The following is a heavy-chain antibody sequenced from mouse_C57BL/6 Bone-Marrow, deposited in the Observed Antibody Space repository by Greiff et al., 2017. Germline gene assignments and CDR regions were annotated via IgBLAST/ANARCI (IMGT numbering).Heavy chain of an antibody. CDR1: GFTFSSYA. J-gene: IGHJ2*01. V-gene: IGHV5-4*01. CDR3: ARVVYYYGSSFDY. Sequence: EVHLVESGGGLVKPGGSLKLSCAASGFTFSSYAMSWVRQTPEKRLEWVATISDGGSYTYYPDNVKGRFTISRDNAKNNLYLQMSHLKSEDTAMYYCARVVYYYGSSFDYWGQGTTLTVSS. D-gene: IGHD1-1*01. CDR2: ISDGGSYT.